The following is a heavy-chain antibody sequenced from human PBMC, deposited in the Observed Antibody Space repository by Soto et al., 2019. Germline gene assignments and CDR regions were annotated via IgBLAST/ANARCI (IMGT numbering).Heavy chain of an antibody. CDR1: GFTFRTYA. CDR2: ISGTGGGT. V-gene: IGHV3-23*01. D-gene: IGHD3-3*01. J-gene: IGHJ6*02. Sequence: GGSLRLSCAASGFTFRTYAMNWVRQAPGKGLEWVSGISGTGGGTYYAGSVKGRFTISRDNSKNTLYLQMNSLRAEDTAVYYCAKDRTVYYDFWSGPPSLDVWGQGTTVTVSS. CDR3: AKDRTVYYDFWSGPPSLDV.